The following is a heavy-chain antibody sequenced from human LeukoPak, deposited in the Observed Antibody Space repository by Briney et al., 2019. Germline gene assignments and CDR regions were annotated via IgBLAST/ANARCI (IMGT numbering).Heavy chain of an antibody. V-gene: IGHV1-2*02. CDR1: GYTYTGYY. CDR2: INPNSGGT. J-gene: IGHJ5*02. CDR3: AREPGSGWFDP. D-gene: IGHD1-14*01. Sequence: ASVKVSCKASGYTYTGYYMHWVRQAPGQGLEWMGWINPNSGGTNYAQKFQGRVTMTRDTSISTAYMELSRLRSDDTTVYYCAREPGSGWFDPWGQGTLVTVSS.